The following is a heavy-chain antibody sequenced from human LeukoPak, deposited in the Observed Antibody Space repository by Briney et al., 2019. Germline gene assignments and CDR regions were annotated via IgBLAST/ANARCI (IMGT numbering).Heavy chain of an antibody. D-gene: IGHD3-9*01. CDR3: ARDLRPRDILTGYYFFDY. V-gene: IGHV1-2*06. CDR2: INPNSGGT. J-gene: IGHJ4*02. Sequence: GASVKVSCKPSGYTFTGYYMHWVRQAPGQGLEWMGRINPNSGGTNYAQKFQGRVTMTRDTSISTAYMELSRLRSDDTAVYYCARDLRPRDILTGYYFFDYWGQGTLVTVSS. CDR1: GYTFTGYY.